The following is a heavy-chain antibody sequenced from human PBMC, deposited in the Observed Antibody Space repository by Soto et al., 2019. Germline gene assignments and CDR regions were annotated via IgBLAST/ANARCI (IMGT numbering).Heavy chain of an antibody. V-gene: IGHV1-2*04. CDR1: GYTFTGYY. Sequence: ASVKVSCKASGYTFTGYYMHWVRQAPGQGLEWMGWINPNSGGTNYAQKFQGWVTMTRDTSISTAYMELSRLRSDDTAVYYCARDRIESPTYYYYYGMDVWGQGTTVTVSS. D-gene: IGHD2-15*01. CDR3: ARDRIESPTYYYYYGMDV. CDR2: INPNSGGT. J-gene: IGHJ6*02.